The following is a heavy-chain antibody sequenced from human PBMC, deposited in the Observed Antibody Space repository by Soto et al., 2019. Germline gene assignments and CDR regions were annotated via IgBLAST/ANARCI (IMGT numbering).Heavy chain of an antibody. CDR3: ARGEAAGMRDYYYGMDV. Sequence: PSQTLSLTCAISEDSVSSNSAAWNWIRQSTSRGLEWPGRTYYRSKWYNDYAVSVKSRITINPDTSKNQFSLQLNSVTPEDTAVYYCARGEAAGMRDYYYGMDVWGQGTTVTVSS. CDR1: EDSVSSNSAA. D-gene: IGHD6-13*01. J-gene: IGHJ6*02. V-gene: IGHV6-1*01. CDR2: TYYRSKWYN.